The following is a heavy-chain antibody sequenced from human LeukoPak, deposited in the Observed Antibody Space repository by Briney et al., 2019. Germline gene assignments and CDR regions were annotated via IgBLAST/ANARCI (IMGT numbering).Heavy chain of an antibody. J-gene: IGHJ6*03. CDR2: IYSGGST. D-gene: IGHD3-10*01. Sequence: GGSLRLSCAASGFTVSSNYMSWVRQAPGKGLEWVSVIYSGGSTYYADSVKGRFTISRDNSKNTLYLQMNSLRAEDTAVYYCARGKGENYYHYYYMDVWGKGTTVTVSS. CDR3: ARGKGENYYHYYYMDV. V-gene: IGHV3-66*02. CDR1: GFTVSSNY.